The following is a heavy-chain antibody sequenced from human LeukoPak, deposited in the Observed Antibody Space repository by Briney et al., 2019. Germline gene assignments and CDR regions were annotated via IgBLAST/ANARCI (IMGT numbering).Heavy chain of an antibody. D-gene: IGHD3-10*01. CDR1: KFTFSSFA. J-gene: IGHJ4*02. CDR3: ARGYYYGSGSSCGY. V-gene: IGHV3-30-3*01. CDR2: ISYDGSNK. Sequence: GGSLRLSCAASKFTFSSFAIHWVRQAPGKGLEWVAVISYDGSNKYYADSVKGRFTISRDNSKNTLYLQMNSLRAEDTAVYYCARGYYYGSGSSCGYWGQGTLVTVSS.